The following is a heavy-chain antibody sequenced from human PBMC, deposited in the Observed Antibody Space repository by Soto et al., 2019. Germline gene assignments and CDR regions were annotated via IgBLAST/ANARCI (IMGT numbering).Heavy chain of an antibody. J-gene: IGHJ4*02. CDR1: GFTVSSHY. Sequence: EVQLVESGGGLVQPGGSLRLSCAASGFTVSSHYMSWVRQAPGKGLEWVSVIYSGGSTYYAKSVTGRFIISRVNSKSTVYLQMNSLRAEDTAVYYCARDRTISDYRSSGALGLWGQGTLVSVSS. CDR2: IYSGGST. D-gene: IGHD6-6*01. V-gene: IGHV3-66*01. CDR3: ARDRTISDYRSSGALGL.